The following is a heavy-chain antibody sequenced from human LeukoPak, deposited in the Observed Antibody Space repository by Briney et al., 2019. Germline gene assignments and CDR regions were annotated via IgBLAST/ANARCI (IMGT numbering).Heavy chain of an antibody. J-gene: IGHJ4*02. Sequence: KSSETLSLTCTVSGGSISSYYWSWIRQPPGKGLEWIGYIYYSGSTNYNPSLKSRVTISVDTSKNQFSLKLSSVTAADAAVYYCARNIRKQYYFDYWGQGTLVTVSS. CDR3: ARNIRKQYYFDY. CDR1: GGSISSYY. V-gene: IGHV4-59*01. D-gene: IGHD2/OR15-2a*01. CDR2: IYYSGST.